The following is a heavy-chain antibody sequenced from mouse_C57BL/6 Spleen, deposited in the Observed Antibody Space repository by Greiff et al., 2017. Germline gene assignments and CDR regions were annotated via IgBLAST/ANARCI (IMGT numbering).Heavy chain of an antibody. CDR3: ARGRLGDHGISYWYFEG. CDR2: IYPRSGNT. Sequence: VQLVESGAELARPGASVKLSCKASGYTFTSYGISWVKQRTGQGLAWIGEIYPRSGNTYYNEKFKGKATLTADKSSSPAYMELRSLTSADSAVYFCARGRLGDHGISYWYFEGWGTGTTVTVSS. V-gene: IGHV1-81*01. J-gene: IGHJ1*03. CDR1: GYTFTSYG. D-gene: IGHD1-1*01.